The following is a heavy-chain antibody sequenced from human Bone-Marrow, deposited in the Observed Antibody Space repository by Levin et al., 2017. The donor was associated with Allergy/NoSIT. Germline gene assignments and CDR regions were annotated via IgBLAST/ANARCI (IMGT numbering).Heavy chain of an antibody. J-gene: IGHJ3*02. CDR3: ARPEKQWLGNDAFDI. Sequence: SQTLSLTCTVSGGSMNNYYWTWIRQTPGRGLEWIGYIYYSGSTNYNPSLKSRVTMSIDTSKNQFSLKLTSVTAADSGVYYCARPEKQWLGNDAFDIWGPGTRVTVSS. D-gene: IGHD6-19*01. V-gene: IGHV4-59*08. CDR2: IYYSGST. CDR1: GGSMNNYY.